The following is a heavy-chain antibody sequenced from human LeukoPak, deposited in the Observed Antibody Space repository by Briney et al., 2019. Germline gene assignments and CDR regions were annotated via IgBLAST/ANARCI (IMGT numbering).Heavy chain of an antibody. CDR1: GYSISSGYY. CDR3: ARAGYSSGWTKVDY. V-gene: IGHV4-61*01. D-gene: IGHD6-19*01. Sequence: PSETLSLTCTVSGYSISSGYYWGWIRQPPGKGLEWIGYIYYSGSTNYNPSLKSRVTISVDTSKNQFSLKLSSVTAADTAVYYCARAGYSSGWTKVDYWGQGTLVTVSS. CDR2: IYYSGST. J-gene: IGHJ4*02.